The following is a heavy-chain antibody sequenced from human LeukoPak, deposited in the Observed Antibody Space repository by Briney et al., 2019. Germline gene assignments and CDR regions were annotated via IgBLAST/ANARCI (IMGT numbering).Heavy chain of an antibody. Sequence: GESLQISCKGSGYSFTSYWIGWVRQMPGKGLEWMGIIYPGDSDARYSPSFQGQVTISADKSISTAYLQWSSLKASDTAMHYCAITGYYDFWSDPDYYYYGMDVWGQGTTVTVSS. D-gene: IGHD3-3*01. CDR2: IYPGDSDA. CDR1: GYSFTSYW. V-gene: IGHV5-51*01. CDR3: AITGYYDFWSDPDYYYYGMDV. J-gene: IGHJ6*02.